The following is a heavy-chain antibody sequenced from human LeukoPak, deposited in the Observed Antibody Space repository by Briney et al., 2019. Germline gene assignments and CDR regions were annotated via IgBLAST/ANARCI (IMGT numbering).Heavy chain of an antibody. CDR2: IWHDGSNK. D-gene: IGHD3-22*01. V-gene: IGHV3-30*02. J-gene: IGHJ4*02. CDR3: AKDYYDSSGYQAYFDY. CDR1: GFTLSSYG. Sequence: GGSLRLSCTASGFTLSSYGMHWVRQAPGKGLEWVTVIWHDGSNKYYADSVKGRFTISRDNSKNTLYLQMNSLRAEDTAVYHCAKDYYDSSGYQAYFDYWGQGTLVTVSS.